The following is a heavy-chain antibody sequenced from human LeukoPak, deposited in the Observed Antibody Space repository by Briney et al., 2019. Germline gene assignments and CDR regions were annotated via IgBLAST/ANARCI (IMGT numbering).Heavy chain of an antibody. CDR1: GGSISYYY. D-gene: IGHD3-10*01. Sequence: SETLSLTCTVSGGSISYYYWSWLRRPAGKGLEWIGRIYSSGSTTYNPSLKSRVTMSVDTAKNQFSLILSSVTAADTAVYYCARDRGDLGNFDYWGQGTLVTVSS. J-gene: IGHJ4*02. CDR2: IYSSGST. CDR3: ARDRGDLGNFDY. V-gene: IGHV4-4*07.